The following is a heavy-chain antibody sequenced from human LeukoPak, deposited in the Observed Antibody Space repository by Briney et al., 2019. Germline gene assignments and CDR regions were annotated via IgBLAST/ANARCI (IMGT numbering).Heavy chain of an antibody. J-gene: IGHJ4*02. CDR1: GFTFSNYA. CDR2: ISWDGGYV. V-gene: IGHV3-9*01. Sequence: GGSLRLSCVASGFTFSNYAMSWVRQAPGKGLEWVSGISWDGGYVAYADSVKGRFTISRDNAKNSLYLQMNSLRAGDTALYYCAKVGTVMANTEYYFDYWGQGTLVTVSS. D-gene: IGHD5-18*01. CDR3: AKVGTVMANTEYYFDY.